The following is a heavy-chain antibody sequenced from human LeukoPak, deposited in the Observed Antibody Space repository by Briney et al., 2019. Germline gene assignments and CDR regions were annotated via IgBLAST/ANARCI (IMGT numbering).Heavy chain of an antibody. CDR1: GFSFSNYG. J-gene: IGHJ3*02. CDR3: AKTVVVTGNPRAFDI. D-gene: IGHD2-21*02. V-gene: IGHV3-23*01. Sequence: GGSLRLSGAASGFSFSNYGMLWLRQAPGKGLVWFSGICDRGVSTYYADSLKGRFTVSRDNATNTVVLEINSLSAEDPAVYYCAKTVVVTGNPRAFDIWGQGTMVTVSS. CDR2: ICDRGVST.